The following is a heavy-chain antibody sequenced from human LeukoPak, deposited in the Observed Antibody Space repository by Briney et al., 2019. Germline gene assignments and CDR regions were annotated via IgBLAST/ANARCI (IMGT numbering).Heavy chain of an antibody. J-gene: IGHJ4*02. Sequence: GGALRLSCAASGFTFSSYPMHWVRQAPGKGLEYVSAISSNGGSTYHANSVKGRFTISRDNSKNTLYFQMGSLRAEDMAVYYCARRPLAAASPFDYWGQGTPVTVSS. D-gene: IGHD6-13*01. CDR3: ARRPLAAASPFDY. CDR1: GFTFSSYP. CDR2: ISSNGGST. V-gene: IGHV3-64*01.